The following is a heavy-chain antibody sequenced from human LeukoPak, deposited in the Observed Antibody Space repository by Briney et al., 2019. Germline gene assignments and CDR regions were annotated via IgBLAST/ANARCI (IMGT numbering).Heavy chain of an antibody. J-gene: IGHJ4*02. CDR1: GGLTGSGTYY. CDR3: GRAADS. D-gene: IGHD2-15*01. V-gene: IGHV4-39*01. Sequence: SETLSLTCTVSGGLTGSGTYYWGWIRQPPGKGLEWIGSHYHNGDTYYNPSLKSRVTISVDTSKSQFSLRLTSVTAADTAVYFCGRAADSWGKGILATVPS. CDR2: HYHNGDT.